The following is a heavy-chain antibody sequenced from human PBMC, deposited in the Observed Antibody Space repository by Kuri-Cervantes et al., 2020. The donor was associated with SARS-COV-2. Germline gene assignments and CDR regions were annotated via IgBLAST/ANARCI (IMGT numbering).Heavy chain of an antibody. CDR1: GYTFTSYA. CDR3: ARDEKGVFDY. J-gene: IGHJ4*02. V-gene: IGHV7-4-1*02. Sequence: ASVQVSCKASGYTFTSYAMNWVRQAPGQGLEWMGWINTNSGNPTYAQGFTGRFVFSLDTSVSTAYLQTSSLKAEDTAVYYCARDEKGVFDYWGQGTLVTVSS. CDR2: INTNSGNP.